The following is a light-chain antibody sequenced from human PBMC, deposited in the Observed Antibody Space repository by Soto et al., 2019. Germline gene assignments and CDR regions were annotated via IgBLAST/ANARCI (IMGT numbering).Light chain of an antibody. CDR1: QSVSSY. J-gene: IGKJ2*01. Sequence: EIVLTQSPATLSLSPGERATLSCRASQSVSSYLAWYQQKPGQAPRRLIYDASNRATGIPARFSGSGSGTDFTLTISSLEPEDFAVYYCQQRNNWPPMYTFGQGTKLEIK. V-gene: IGKV3-11*01. CDR2: DAS. CDR3: QQRNNWPPMYT.